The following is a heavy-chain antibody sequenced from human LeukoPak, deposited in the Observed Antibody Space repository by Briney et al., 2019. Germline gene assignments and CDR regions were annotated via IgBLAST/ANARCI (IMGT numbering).Heavy chain of an antibody. CDR3: ARENSSSSHYYYYYGMDV. V-gene: IGHV1-2*02. Sequence: ASVKVSCKASGYTFTGYYMHWVRQAPGQGLEWMGWINPNSGGTNYAQKFQGRVTMTRDTSIRTAYMELSRLRSDDTAVYYCARENSSSSHYYYYYGMDVWGQGTTVTVSS. J-gene: IGHJ6*02. D-gene: IGHD6-6*01. CDR1: GYTFTGYY. CDR2: INPNSGGT.